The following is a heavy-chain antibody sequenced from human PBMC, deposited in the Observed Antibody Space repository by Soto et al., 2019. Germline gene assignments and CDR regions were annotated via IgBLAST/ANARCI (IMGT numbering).Heavy chain of an antibody. CDR2: ISGSGGST. CDR1: GFTFSSYA. J-gene: IGHJ4*02. D-gene: IGHD5-18*01. V-gene: IGHV3-23*01. Sequence: EVQLLESGGGLVQPGGSLRLSCAASGFTFSSYAMSWVRQAPGKGLEWVSAISGSGGSTYYADSVKGRFTISRDNSKNTLYLRMNSLRAEDTAVYYCARTMVTARGFNDYWGQGTLVTVSS. CDR3: ARTMVTARGFNDY.